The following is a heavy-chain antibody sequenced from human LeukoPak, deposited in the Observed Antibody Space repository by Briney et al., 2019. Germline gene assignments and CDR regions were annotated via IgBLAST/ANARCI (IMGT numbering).Heavy chain of an antibody. CDR1: GFTFSNAW. CDR3: TTGEPDSNWYYGMDV. D-gene: IGHD7-27*01. J-gene: IGHJ6*02. V-gene: IGHV3-15*01. CDR2: IKSKTDGGTT. Sequence: GGSLRLSCAASGFTFSNAWMSWVRQAPGKGLEWVGRIKSKTDGGTTDYAAPVKGRFTISRDDSKNTLYLQMNSLKTEDTAVYYCTTGEPDSNWYYGMDVWGQGTTVTVSS.